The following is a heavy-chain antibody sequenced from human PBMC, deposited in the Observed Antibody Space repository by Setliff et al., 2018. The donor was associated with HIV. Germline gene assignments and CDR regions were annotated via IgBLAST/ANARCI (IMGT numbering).Heavy chain of an antibody. Sequence: NPSETLSLTCSVSGGSIRSITFYWAWIRQPPGKGLEWIGNIYYSGNTYYNPSLRSRVALSVDTSKNQFSLKLTSVTVADTAVYYCARAIRSSSNNMFWFDPWGHGTLVTVSS. J-gene: IGHJ5*02. CDR3: ARAIRSSSNNMFWFDP. CDR1: GGSIRSITFY. CDR2: IYYSGNT. D-gene: IGHD2-2*01. V-gene: IGHV4-39*01.